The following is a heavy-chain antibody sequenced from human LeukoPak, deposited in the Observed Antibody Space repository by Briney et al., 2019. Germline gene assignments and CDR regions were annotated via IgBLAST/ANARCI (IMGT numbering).Heavy chain of an antibody. CDR3: ASSPGDTAMSNPYFQN. CDR2: INLNGGST. CDR1: GFTFDDYG. J-gene: IGHJ1*01. D-gene: IGHD5-18*01. Sequence: GGSLRLSCAASGFTFDDYGMSWFRQAAAKGLEGVSGINLNGGSTDYADSVKGRCTISRDNAKTPLYLQMNSLRAEDTALYYCASSPGDTAMSNPYFQNWGQGTLVTVSS. V-gene: IGHV3-20*04.